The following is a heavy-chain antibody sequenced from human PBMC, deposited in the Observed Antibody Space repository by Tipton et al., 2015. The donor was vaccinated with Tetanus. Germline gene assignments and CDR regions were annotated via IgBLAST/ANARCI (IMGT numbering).Heavy chain of an antibody. V-gene: IGHV5-51*01. CDR2: IYPGDSDT. CDR3: ARHAGATVYYYYMDV. Sequence: QSGPEVKKPGESLKISCKGSGYSFTSYWIGWVRQMPGKGLEWMGIIYPGDSDTRYSPSFQGQVTISADKSISTAYLQWSSLKASDTAMYYCARHAGATVYYYYMDVWSKGTTVTVSS. J-gene: IGHJ6*03. D-gene: IGHD1-26*01. CDR1: GYSFTSYW.